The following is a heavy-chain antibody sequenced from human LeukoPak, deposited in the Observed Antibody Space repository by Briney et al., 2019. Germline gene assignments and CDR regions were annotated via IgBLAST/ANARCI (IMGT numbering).Heavy chain of an antibody. Sequence: AGGSLRLSCAASGFTVSSNYMSWVRQAPGKGLEWVSVIYSGGSTYYADSVKGGFTISRDNSKNTLYLQMNSLRAEDTAVYYCAARGDGYKPIDYWGQGTLVTVSS. D-gene: IGHD5-24*01. CDR1: GFTVSSNY. J-gene: IGHJ4*02. CDR2: IYSGGST. CDR3: AARGDGYKPIDY. V-gene: IGHV3-66*01.